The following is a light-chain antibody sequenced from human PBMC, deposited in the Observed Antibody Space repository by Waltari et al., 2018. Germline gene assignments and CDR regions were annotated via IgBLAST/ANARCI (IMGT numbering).Light chain of an antibody. CDR3: QQHYSSPLT. CDR2: WAS. J-gene: IGKJ4*01. CDR1: QSGFNSTDSKNY. Sequence: DILITQSPDSLAVSLRERATIHYNSSQSGFNSTDSKNYLTWYQQKPGQPPKLLIYWASTRQSGVPDRCSGSGSGTDFTRTISSLQAEDVALYYCQQHYSSPLTFGGGTKVEIQ. V-gene: IGKV4-1*01.